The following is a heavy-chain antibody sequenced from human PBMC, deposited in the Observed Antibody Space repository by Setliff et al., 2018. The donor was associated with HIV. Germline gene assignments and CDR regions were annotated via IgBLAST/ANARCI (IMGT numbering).Heavy chain of an antibody. D-gene: IGHD3-22*01. J-gene: IGHJ3*02. V-gene: IGHV1-69*04. Sequence: SVKVSCKASGGSFTSYTFSWVRQAPGQGLEWMGRIIPILGIANYAQKFQGRVTITADQSTSTAYMELSSLRSEDTAVYYCARERGYFRITMIVVAAFDIWGQGTMVTVSS. CDR3: ARERGYFRITMIVVAAFDI. CDR2: IIPILGIA. CDR1: GGSFTSYT.